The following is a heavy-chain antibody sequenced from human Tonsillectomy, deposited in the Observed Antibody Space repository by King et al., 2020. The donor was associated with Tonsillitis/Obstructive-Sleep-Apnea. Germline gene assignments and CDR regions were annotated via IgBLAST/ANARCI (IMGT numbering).Heavy chain of an antibody. CDR2: LNPNSGDT. Sequence: QLVQSGAEVKKPGASVTVSCKASGYTFTDYYMHWVRQAPGQGLEWMGRLNPNSGDTKYAQNFQGRVTMTRDTSTSTAYMELSRLRSDDTAVYYCVRDDYTXYTGMGYWGQGTLVTVSS. J-gene: IGHJ4*02. D-gene: IGHD3-3*01. CDR1: GYTFTDYY. V-gene: IGHV1-2*06. CDR3: VRDDYTXYTGMGY.